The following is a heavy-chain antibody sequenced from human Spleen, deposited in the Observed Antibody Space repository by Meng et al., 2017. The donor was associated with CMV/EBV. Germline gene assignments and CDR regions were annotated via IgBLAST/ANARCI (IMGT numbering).Heavy chain of an antibody. Sequence: GGSLRLSCAASRFTFSSYAMHWVRQAPGKGLEWVAVISYDGSNKYYADSVKGRFTISRDNSKNTLYLQMNSLRAEDTAVYYCARDRLRLLGMDVWGQGNPGHRLL. V-gene: IGHV3-30-3*01. J-gene: IGHJ6*02. CDR1: RFTFSSYA. D-gene: IGHD1-26*01. CDR3: ARDRLRLLGMDV. CDR2: ISYDGSNK.